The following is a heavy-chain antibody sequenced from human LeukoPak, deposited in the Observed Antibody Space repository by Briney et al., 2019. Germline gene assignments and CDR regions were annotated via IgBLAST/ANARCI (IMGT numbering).Heavy chain of an antibody. CDR1: GYTFTSYD. CDR2: FDPEDGET. CDR3: ATVDGSGSYYGDAFDI. J-gene: IGHJ3*02. V-gene: IGHV1-24*01. Sequence: SVKVSCKASGYTFTSYDINWVRQAPGKGLEWMGGFDPEDGETIYAQKFQGRVTMTEDTSTDSVYMELSSLRSEDTAVYYCATVDGSGSYYGDAFDIWGQGTMITVSS. D-gene: IGHD1-26*01.